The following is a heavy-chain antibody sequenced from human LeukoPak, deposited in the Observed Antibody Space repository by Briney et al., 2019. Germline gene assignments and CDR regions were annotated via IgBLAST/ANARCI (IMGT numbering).Heavy chain of an antibody. CDR2: ISRTSTYI. J-gene: IGHJ4*02. CDR3: ARDRY. CDR1: GFTLSYFG. Sequence: GGSLRLSCAASGFTLSYFGMNWVRQVPGKGLEWVSSISRTSTYIYYADSVKGRFTISRDNAKNSVHLQMASLRAEDTAVYYCARDRYWGQGTLVTVSS. V-gene: IGHV3-21*01.